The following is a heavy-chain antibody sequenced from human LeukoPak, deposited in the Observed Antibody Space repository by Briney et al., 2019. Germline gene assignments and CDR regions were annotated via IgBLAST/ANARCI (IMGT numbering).Heavy chain of an antibody. CDR1: GYSFTSYD. Sequence: ASVKVSCKASGYSFTSYDVTWVRQAPGQGLEWMGWMNPNSGNTAYAQKFQGRVTITSDTSITTAYMELSSLRSEDTAVYYCATSLFCSNGVCYTGGYYFDYWGQGTLSPSPQ. CDR3: ATSLFCSNGVCYTGGYYFDY. V-gene: IGHV1-8*03. D-gene: IGHD2-8*01. CDR2: MNPNSGNT. J-gene: IGHJ4*02.